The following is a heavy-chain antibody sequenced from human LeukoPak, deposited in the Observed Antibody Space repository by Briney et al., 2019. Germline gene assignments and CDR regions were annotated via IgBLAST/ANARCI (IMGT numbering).Heavy chain of an antibody. D-gene: IGHD2-21*02. J-gene: IGHJ4*02. CDR3: ARDLGGIVVVTATLFDY. Sequence: ASVKVSCKASGYTFTGYYMHWVRQAPGQGLEWMEWINPNSGGTNYAQKFQGRVTMTRDTSISTAYMELSRLRSDDTAVYYCARDLGGIVVVTATLFDYWGQGTLVTVSS. V-gene: IGHV1-2*02. CDR1: GYTFTGYY. CDR2: INPNSGGT.